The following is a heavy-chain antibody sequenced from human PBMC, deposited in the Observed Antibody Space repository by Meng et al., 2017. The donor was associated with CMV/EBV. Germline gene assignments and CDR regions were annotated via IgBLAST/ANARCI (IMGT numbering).Heavy chain of an antibody. V-gene: IGHV3-15*01. CDR1: GFKFSDAW. CDR2: VRSKNAGGAT. CDR3: VPDVPGGYSDYFDY. D-gene: IGHD4-23*01. J-gene: IGHJ4*02. Sequence: GESLKISCAASGFKFSDAWMNWVRQTPGKGLEWVGRVRSKNAGGATDYATPVKGRFTISRDDSENMAYLQMSSLKTEDTAVYYCVPDVPGGYSDYFDYWGQGTLLTVSS.